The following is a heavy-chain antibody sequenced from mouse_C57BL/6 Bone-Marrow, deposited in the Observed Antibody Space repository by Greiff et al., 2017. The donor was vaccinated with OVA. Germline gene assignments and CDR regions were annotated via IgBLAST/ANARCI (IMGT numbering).Heavy chain of an antibody. D-gene: IGHD2-13*01. CDR2: ISSGGSYT. V-gene: IGHV5-6*02. CDR3: ARYGDYGSFFDY. CDR1: GFTFSSYG. Sequence: DVKLVESGGVLVKPGGSLKLSCAASGFTFSSYGMSWVRQTPDTRLEWVATISSGGSYTSSPDSVQGRLTISRDNAKNTLYLQVSSLKSEDTAMYYCARYGDYGSFFDYWCQGNALTVSS. J-gene: IGHJ2*01.